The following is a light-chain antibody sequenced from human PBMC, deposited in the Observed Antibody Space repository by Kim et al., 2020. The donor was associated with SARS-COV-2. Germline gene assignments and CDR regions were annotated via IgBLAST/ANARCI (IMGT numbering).Light chain of an antibody. CDR3: NSRDSTDNEV. CDR1: IPRSYY. V-gene: IGLV3-19*01. J-gene: IGLJ2*01. CDR2: VKN. Sequence: SSELTQDPAVSVALGQTVRITCQGDIPRSYYATWYQQKPGQAPTLVIYVKNNRPSRIPDRFFGPNSGNTASLTITGTQAGDEADYYCNSRDSTDNEVYGG.